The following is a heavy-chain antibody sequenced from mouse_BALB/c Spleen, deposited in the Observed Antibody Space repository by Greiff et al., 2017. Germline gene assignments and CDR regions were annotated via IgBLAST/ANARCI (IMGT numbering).Heavy chain of an antibody. CDR3: ASYDYDAMDY. J-gene: IGHJ4*01. CDR2: IWAGGST. Sequence: VKLQESGPGLVAPSQSLSITCTVSGFSLTGYGVHWVRQPPGKGLEWLGVIWAGGSTNYNSALMSRLSISKDNSKSQVFLKMNSLQTDDTAMYYCASYDYDAMDYWGQGTSVTVSS. CDR1: GFSLTGYG. V-gene: IGHV2-9*02.